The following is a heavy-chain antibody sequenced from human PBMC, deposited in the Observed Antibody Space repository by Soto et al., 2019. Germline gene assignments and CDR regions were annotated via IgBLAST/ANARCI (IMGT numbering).Heavy chain of an antibody. J-gene: IGHJ4*02. Sequence: PGGSLRLSCAASGFTFSSYAMSWVRQAPGKGLEWVSAISGSGGSTYYADSVKGRFTISRDNSKNTVYLQMNSLRAEDTAVYYCANDVVTTMRPIDYWGQGTLVTVSS. CDR2: ISGSGGST. D-gene: IGHD5-12*01. CDR1: GFTFSSYA. CDR3: ANDVVTTMRPIDY. V-gene: IGHV3-23*01.